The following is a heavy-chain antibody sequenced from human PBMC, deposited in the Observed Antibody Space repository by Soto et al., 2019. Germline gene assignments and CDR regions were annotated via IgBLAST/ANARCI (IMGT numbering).Heavy chain of an antibody. CDR2: IKQDGSEK. J-gene: IGHJ4*02. Sequence: PGGSLRLSXAASGFTFDIYWMNWVRQAPGKGLEWVANIKQDGSEKYYVDSVKGRFTISRDNARNSLYLQMNSLRAEDTAVYYCARENSGLGVRWGQGTLVTVSS. CDR3: ARENSGLGVR. D-gene: IGHD6-19*01. CDR1: GFTFDIYW. V-gene: IGHV3-7*01.